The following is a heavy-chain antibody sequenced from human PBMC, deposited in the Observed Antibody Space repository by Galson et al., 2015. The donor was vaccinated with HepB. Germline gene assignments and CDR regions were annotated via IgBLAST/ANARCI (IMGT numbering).Heavy chain of an antibody. CDR3: ARGLFDGITIFGVVFIHPGEFDP. CDR2: MNPNSGNT. CDR1: GYTFTSYD. D-gene: IGHD3-3*01. Sequence: SVKVSCKASGYTFTSYDINWVRQATGQGLEWMGWMNPNSGNTGYAQRFQGRVTMTRNTSISTAYMELSSLRSEDTAVYYCARGLFDGITIFGVVFIHPGEFDPWGQGTLVTVSS. V-gene: IGHV1-8*01. J-gene: IGHJ5*02.